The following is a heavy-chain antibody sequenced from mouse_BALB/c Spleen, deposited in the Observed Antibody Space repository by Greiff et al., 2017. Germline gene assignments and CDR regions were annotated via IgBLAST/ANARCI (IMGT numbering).Heavy chain of an antibody. Sequence: EVHLVESGGGLVQPGGSLKLSCAASGFTFSSYTMSWVRQTPEKRLEWVAYISNGGGSTYYPDTVKGRFTISRDNAKNTLYLQMSSLKSEDTAMYYCARHGAYWGQGTLVTVSA. CDR3: ARHGAY. CDR1: GFTFSSYT. CDR2: ISNGGGST. V-gene: IGHV5-12-2*01. J-gene: IGHJ3*01.